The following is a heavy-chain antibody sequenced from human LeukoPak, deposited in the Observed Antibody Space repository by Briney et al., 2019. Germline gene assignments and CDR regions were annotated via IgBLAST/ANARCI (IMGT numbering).Heavy chain of an antibody. V-gene: IGHV4-59*01. CDR3: VGAAGVPYYYGMDV. CDR1: GGSISSYY. D-gene: IGHD6-13*01. J-gene: IGHJ6*02. Sequence: SETLSLTCTVSGGSISSYYWSWIRQPPGKGLEWIGYIYYSGSTNYNPSLKSRVTISVDTSKNQFSLKLSSVTAADTAVYYCVGAAGVPYYYGMDVWGQGTTVTVSS. CDR2: IYYSGST.